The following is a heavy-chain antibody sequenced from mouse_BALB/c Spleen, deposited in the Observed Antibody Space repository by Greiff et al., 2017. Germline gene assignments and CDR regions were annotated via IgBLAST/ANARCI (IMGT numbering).Heavy chain of an antibody. CDR1: GFTFSDYY. CDR3: ARAPPYYGSSYWYFDV. D-gene: IGHD1-1*01. V-gene: IGHV5-4*02. J-gene: IGHJ1*01. Sequence: EVKVVESGGGLVKPGGSLKLSCAASGFTFSDYYMYWVRQTPEKRLEWVATISDGGSYTYYPDSVKGRFTISRDNAKNNLYLQMSSLKSEDTAMYYCARAPPYYGSSYWYFDVWGAGTTVTVSS. CDR2: ISDGGSYT.